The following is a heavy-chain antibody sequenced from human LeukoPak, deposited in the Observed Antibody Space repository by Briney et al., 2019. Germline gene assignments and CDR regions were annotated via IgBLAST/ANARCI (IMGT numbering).Heavy chain of an antibody. CDR2: INWNGGST. Sequence: GGSLRLSCAASGFTFDDYGMSWVRQAPGKGLEWVCDINWNGGSTGYADSVKGRFTISRDNAKNSLYLQMNSLRAEDTAVYYCAKDDRIQTRRYSYNYWGQGTLVTVSS. J-gene: IGHJ4*02. D-gene: IGHD5-18*01. V-gene: IGHV3-20*04. CDR3: AKDDRIQTRRYSYNY. CDR1: GFTFDDYG.